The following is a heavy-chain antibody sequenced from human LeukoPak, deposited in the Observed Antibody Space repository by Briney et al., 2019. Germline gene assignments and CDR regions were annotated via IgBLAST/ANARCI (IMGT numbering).Heavy chain of an antibody. CDR1: GFTFSRYW. D-gene: IGHD6-19*01. CDR3: ARAEAVAGLVDY. CDR2: INQDGSEK. J-gene: IGHJ4*02. V-gene: IGHV3-7*03. Sequence: GGSLRLSCAASGFTFSRYWMSWVRQAPGKGLEWVANINQDGSEKYYVDSVKGRFTTSRDDAQNSLYLQMNSLRAEDTAVYYCARAEAVAGLVDYWGQGTLVTVSS.